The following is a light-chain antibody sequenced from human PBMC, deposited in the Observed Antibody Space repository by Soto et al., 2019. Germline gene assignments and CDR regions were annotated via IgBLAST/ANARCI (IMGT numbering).Light chain of an antibody. V-gene: IGKV3-15*01. CDR2: GAS. Sequence: EIVMTQSPATLSVSPGERATHSCRASQSVSSNLAWYQQKPGQAPRLLIYGASTRATGIPARFSGSGSGTEFTLTISSLQSEDFAVYDCQQYNNWPPMYTFGQGTKLEIK. CDR1: QSVSSN. CDR3: QQYNNWPPMYT. J-gene: IGKJ2*01.